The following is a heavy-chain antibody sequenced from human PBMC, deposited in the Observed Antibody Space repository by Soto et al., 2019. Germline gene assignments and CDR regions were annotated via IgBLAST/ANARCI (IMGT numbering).Heavy chain of an antibody. CDR3: ARDQGYSYGYHYYGMDV. CDR1: GGTFSSYA. V-gene: IGHV1-69*01. D-gene: IGHD5-18*01. Sequence: QVQLVQSGAEVKKPGSSVKVSCKASGGTFSSYAISWVRQAPGQGREWMGGIIPSFGTANYAQKFQGRVTITADESTSTAYMELSSLRSEDTAVYYCARDQGYSYGYHYYGMDVWGQGTTVTVSS. CDR2: IIPSFGTA. J-gene: IGHJ6*02.